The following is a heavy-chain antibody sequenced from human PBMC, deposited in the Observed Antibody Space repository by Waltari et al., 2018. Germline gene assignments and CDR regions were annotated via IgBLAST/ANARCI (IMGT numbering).Heavy chain of an antibody. CDR2: ITYDDP. CDR1: GFTFSDYA. J-gene: IGHJ4*02. Sequence: EVHLLESGGGLVQPGGSLRLSCVVSGFTFSDYAMSWVRQAPGKGLGWVSLITYDDPFYADSVRGRFTISRDTSKNTLYLQMNSLRAEDTAVYYCAKNEGPLLENWYLDSWGQGTLVTVSS. D-gene: IGHD1-1*01. V-gene: IGHV3-23*01. CDR3: AKNEGPLLENWYLDS.